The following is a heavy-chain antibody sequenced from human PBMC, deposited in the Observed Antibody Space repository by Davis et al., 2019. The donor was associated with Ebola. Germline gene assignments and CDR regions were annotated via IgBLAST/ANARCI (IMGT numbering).Heavy chain of an antibody. CDR2: ISSDSYFI. Sequence: PGGSLRLSCAASGFTFNTYAMSWVRQAPGKGLEWVSSISSDSYFIYYADSLKGRFTISRDNAKNSLYLQLNSLRPEDTAVYHCARGGYYDSSGYSHDAFDIWGQGTRVTVSS. V-gene: IGHV3-21*01. D-gene: IGHD3-22*01. CDR3: ARGGYYDSSGYSHDAFDI. CDR1: GFTFNTYA. J-gene: IGHJ3*02.